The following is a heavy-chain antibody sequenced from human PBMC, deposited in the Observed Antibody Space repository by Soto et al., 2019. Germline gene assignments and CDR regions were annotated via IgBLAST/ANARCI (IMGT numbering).Heavy chain of an antibody. CDR3: AREKNSGYYRTVDY. CDR2: VTRDGTER. V-gene: IGHV3-30*03. J-gene: IGHJ4*02. CDR1: GFTLSGHG. Sequence: QVQLVASGGGVVQPGRSLSLSCAASGFTLSGHGLHWVRQAPGKGLEWVAVVTRDGTERHYPDSVKGRFTITRDISKNTFYLQMNSLRVEDTAMYYCAREKNSGYYRTVDYWGQGTLVTVSS. D-gene: IGHD3-10*01.